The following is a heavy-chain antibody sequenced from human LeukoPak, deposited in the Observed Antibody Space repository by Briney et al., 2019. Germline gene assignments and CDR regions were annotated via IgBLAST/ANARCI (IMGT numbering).Heavy chain of an antibody. V-gene: IGHV3-21*01. CDR1: GFTFSSYS. Sequence: GGSLRLSCAASGFTFSSYSMNWVRQAPGKGLEWVSSISSSSSYIYYADSVKGRFTISRDNAKNSLYLQMNGLRAEDTAVYYCASGPQTSIAARGTFDYWGQGTLVTVSS. CDR3: ASGPQTSIAARGTFDY. J-gene: IGHJ4*02. CDR2: ISSSSSYI. D-gene: IGHD6-6*01.